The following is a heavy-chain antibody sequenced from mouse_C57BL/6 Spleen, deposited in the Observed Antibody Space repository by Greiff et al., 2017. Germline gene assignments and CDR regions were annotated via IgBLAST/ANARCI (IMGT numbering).Heavy chain of an antibody. D-gene: IGHD1-1*01. Sequence: EVQLQQSGPGLVKPSQSLSLTCSVTGYSITSGYYWNWIRQFPGNKLEWMGYISYDGSNNYNPSLKNRISITRDTSKNQFFLKLNSVTTEDTATYYCARDEYYYGSSFDYWGQGTTHTVSS. CDR3: ARDEYYYGSSFDY. CDR1: GYSITSGYY. V-gene: IGHV3-6*01. CDR2: ISYDGSN. J-gene: IGHJ2*01.